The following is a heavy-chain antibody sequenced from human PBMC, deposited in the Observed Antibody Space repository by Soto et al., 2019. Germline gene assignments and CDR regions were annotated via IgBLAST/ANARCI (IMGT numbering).Heavy chain of an antibody. J-gene: IGHJ4*02. D-gene: IGHD2-15*01. CDR3: ATDGVQYVVSGLYYFHY. Sequence: QVQLVESGGGVVQLGTSLRLSCAASGFTLNSYAMHWVRQVPGKGLEWVAFISYNGKNKYYGDSVKGRFTISRDDSTNTLYLQMSSLRSEDTAVYYCATDGVQYVVSGLYYFHYWGQGTLVTVSS. CDR2: ISYNGKNK. V-gene: IGHV3-30*15. CDR1: GFTLNSYA.